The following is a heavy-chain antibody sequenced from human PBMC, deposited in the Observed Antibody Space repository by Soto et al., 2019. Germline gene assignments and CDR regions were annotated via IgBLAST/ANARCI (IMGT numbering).Heavy chain of an antibody. V-gene: IGHV1-18*01. D-gene: IGHD2-21*02. CDR1: GYTFTSYG. CDR2: ISAYNGNT. J-gene: IGHJ3*02. Sequence: ASVKVSCKASGYTFTSYGISWVRQAPGQGLEWMGWISAYNGNTNYAQKLQGRVTMTTDTSTSTAYMALRRLRYDDTAVYYCARDYCCGDCYTDEADAFDIWGQGIMVTVSS. CDR3: ARDYCCGDCYTDEADAFDI.